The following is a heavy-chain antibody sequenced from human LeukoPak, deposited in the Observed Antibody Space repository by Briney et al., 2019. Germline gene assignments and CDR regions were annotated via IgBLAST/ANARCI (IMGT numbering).Heavy chain of an antibody. V-gene: IGHV3-9*01. CDR3: ASSSSWYEPDFDY. Sequence: GGSLRLSCAASGFTLDDYAMHWVRQAPGKGLEWVSGISWNSGSIGYADSVKGRFTISRDNAKNSLYLQMNSLRAEDTALYYCASSSSWYEPDFDYWGQGTLVTVSS. D-gene: IGHD6-13*01. J-gene: IGHJ4*02. CDR1: GFTLDDYA. CDR2: ISWNSGSI.